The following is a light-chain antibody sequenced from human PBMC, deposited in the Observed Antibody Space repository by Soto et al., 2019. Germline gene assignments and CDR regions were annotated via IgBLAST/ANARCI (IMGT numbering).Light chain of an antibody. CDR3: QELSAWPAET. Sequence: TQSPASLSASSGEEITLSCRASQSIKNYLAWYQHKPGQAPSLLFYDASIRATGIPARFSAGGSRTEYTHVSSNVQSEDAAVYYCQELSAWPAETCAEGTKVELQ. J-gene: IGKJ1*01. CDR1: QSIKNY. V-gene: IGKV3D-15*03. CDR2: DAS.